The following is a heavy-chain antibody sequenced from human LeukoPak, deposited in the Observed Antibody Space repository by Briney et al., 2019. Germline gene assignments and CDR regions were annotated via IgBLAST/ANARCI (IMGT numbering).Heavy chain of an antibody. D-gene: IGHD6-19*01. J-gene: IGHJ4*02. V-gene: IGHV4-28*01. CDR3: ARRAVAGSFDY. CDR2: IYYSGST. CDR1: RYSISSSNW. Sequence: SDTLSLTCAVSRYSISSSNWWGWIRQPPGKGLEWIGYIYYSGSTNYNPSLKSRVTISVDTSKNQFSLKLSSVTAADTAVYYCARRAVAGSFDYWGQGTLVTVSS.